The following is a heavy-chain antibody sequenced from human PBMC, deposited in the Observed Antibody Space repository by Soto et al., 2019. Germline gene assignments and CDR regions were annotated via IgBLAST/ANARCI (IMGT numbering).Heavy chain of an antibody. CDR3: AKDLWLSSSAFAYYYGMDV. D-gene: IGHD6-6*01. Sequence: GGSLRLSCAASGFAFSSYGMHWVRQAPGKGLEWVAVISYDGSNKYYADSVKGRFTLSRDNSKNTLYLQMNSLGVEDTAVYYCAKDLWLSSSAFAYYYGMDVWGQGTTVTVSS. V-gene: IGHV3-30*18. CDR1: GFAFSSYG. CDR2: ISYDGSNK. J-gene: IGHJ6*02.